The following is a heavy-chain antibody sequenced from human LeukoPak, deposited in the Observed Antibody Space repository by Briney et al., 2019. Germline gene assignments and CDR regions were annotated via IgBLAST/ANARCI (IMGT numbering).Heavy chain of an antibody. D-gene: IGHD2-2*01. Sequence: ASVKVSCKASGYTFTSYDINWVRQATGQGLEWMGWINPNSGGTNYAQKFQGWVTMTRDTSISTAYMELSRLRSDDTAVYYCARPYCSSTSCPGNAFDIWGQGTMVTVSS. J-gene: IGHJ3*02. CDR1: GYTFTSYD. CDR3: ARPYCSSTSCPGNAFDI. V-gene: IGHV1-2*04. CDR2: INPNSGGT.